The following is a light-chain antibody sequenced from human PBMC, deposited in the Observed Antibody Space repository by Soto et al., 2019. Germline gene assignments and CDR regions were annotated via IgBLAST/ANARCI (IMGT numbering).Light chain of an antibody. CDR1: QTISNW. J-gene: IGKJ4*01. Sequence: DIQMTQSPSTLSASVGDRVTITCRASQTISNWLAWYQQKPGKAPKVFIFDPSPLYGGVPSRFSGRRSGTDFTLTISSLQPSDFATYYCQQYNTYPLTFGGGKQVEI. CDR2: DPS. CDR3: QQYNTYPLT. V-gene: IGKV1-5*01.